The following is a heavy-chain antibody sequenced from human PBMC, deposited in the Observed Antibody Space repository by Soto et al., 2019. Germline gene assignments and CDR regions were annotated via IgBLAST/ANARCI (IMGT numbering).Heavy chain of an antibody. CDR3: ATSVNSAMAFDY. Sequence: GASVKVSCKASGYTFTHYYIHWVRQAPGQGLEWMGIINPNGGTTTYAQKFRAGFSMARDTSTSTVYPELSSLRSEDSAVYYCATSVNSAMAFDYWGQGTLVTVSS. V-gene: IGHV1-46*01. J-gene: IGHJ4*02. CDR1: GYTFTHYY. D-gene: IGHD5-18*01. CDR2: INPNGGTT.